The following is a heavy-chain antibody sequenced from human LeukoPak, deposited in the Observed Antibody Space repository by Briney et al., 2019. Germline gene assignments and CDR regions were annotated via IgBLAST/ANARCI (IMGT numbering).Heavy chain of an antibody. CDR3: AGDYIWGRLF. V-gene: IGHV3-74*01. D-gene: IGHD3-16*01. Sequence: GGSLRLSCVGSGFSLSDYWMHWVRQTPGKGLMWVSRITSDGSTTWYADSVKGRFTVSRDDAKNTLFLEMNSLRDEDTAVYYCAGDYIWGRLFWGQGTLVTVSS. J-gene: IGHJ4*01. CDR2: ITSDGSTT. CDR1: GFSLSDYW.